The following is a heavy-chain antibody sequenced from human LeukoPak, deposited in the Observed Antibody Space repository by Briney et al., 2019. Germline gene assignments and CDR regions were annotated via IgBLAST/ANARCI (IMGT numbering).Heavy chain of an antibody. CDR1: GFTFDDYA. Sequence: GGSLRLSCAASGFTFDDYAMHWVRQAPGKGLEWVSGISWNSGSIGYADSVKGRFTISRDNAKNSLYLQMNSLRAEDTALYYCAKDGAVTTTLAYRGYYMDVWGKGTTVTISS. CDR2: ISWNSGSI. CDR3: AKDGAVTTTLAYRGYYMDV. J-gene: IGHJ6*03. D-gene: IGHD3-10*01. V-gene: IGHV3-9*01.